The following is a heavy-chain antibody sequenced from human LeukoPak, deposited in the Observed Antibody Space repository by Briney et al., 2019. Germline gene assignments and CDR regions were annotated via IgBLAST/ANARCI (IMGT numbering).Heavy chain of an antibody. J-gene: IGHJ6*02. Sequence: VASVKVSCKASGYTFTSYGISWVRQAPGQGLEWMGWISAYNGNTNYAQKLQGRVTMTTDTSTSTAYMELRSLRSDDTAVYYCARDRPTTMIVVATYGMDVWGQGTTVTVSS. CDR3: ARDRPTTMIVVATYGMDV. CDR1: GYTFTSYG. CDR2: ISAYNGNT. D-gene: IGHD3-22*01. V-gene: IGHV1-18*01.